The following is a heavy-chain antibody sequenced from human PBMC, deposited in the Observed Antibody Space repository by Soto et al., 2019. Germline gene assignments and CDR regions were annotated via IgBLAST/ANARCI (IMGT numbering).Heavy chain of an antibody. CDR1: GGSFSGYY. D-gene: IGHD3-9*01. J-gene: IGHJ2*01. Sequence: QVQLQQWGAGPLRPLETLSLTCGVSGGSFSGYYWAWIRQSPGKGLEWIGEINDRGSINYNPSLKSRVSISVDTSKNHYSLNLRSVPAADTAVYYCARESHDILTGPPWVWYFDLWGRGNLVTV. CDR2: INDRGSI. CDR3: ARESHDILTGPPWVWYFDL. V-gene: IGHV4-34*01.